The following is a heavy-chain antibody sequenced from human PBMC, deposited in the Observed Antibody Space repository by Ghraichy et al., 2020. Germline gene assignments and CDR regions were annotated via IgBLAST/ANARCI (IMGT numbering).Heavy chain of an antibody. CDR1: GYTFTGYY. V-gene: IGHV1-2*06. Sequence: GSLNISCKASGYTFTGYYMHWVRQAPGQGLEWMGRINPNSGGTNYAQKFQGRVTMTRDTSISTAYMELSRLRSDDTAVYYCAIIGIAAAGTSPFDYWGQGTLVTVSS. D-gene: IGHD6-13*01. CDR2: INPNSGGT. CDR3: AIIGIAAAGTSPFDY. J-gene: IGHJ4*02.